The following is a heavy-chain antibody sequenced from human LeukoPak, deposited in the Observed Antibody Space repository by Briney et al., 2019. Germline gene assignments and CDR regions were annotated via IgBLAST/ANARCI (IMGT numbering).Heavy chain of an antibody. J-gene: IGHJ6*02. CDR3: ATSWGPDTSAFRWGRDGMDV. CDR2: IKQDGSEK. Sequence: GGSLRLSCAASGFTFSSYWMSWVRQAPGKGLEWVANIKQDGSEKNYVDSVKGRFTISRDNAKNSLYLQMNSLRVEDTAVYYCATSWGPDTSAFRWGRDGMDVWGQGTTVIVS. V-gene: IGHV3-7*03. D-gene: IGHD3-16*01. CDR1: GFTFSSYW.